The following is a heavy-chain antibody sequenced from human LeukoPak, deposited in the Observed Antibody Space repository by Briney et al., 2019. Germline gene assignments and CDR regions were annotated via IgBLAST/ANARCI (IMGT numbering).Heavy chain of an antibody. CDR2: IIPIFGTA. CDR1: GGTFSSYA. J-gene: IGHJ6*03. D-gene: IGHD2-2*02. CDR3: ATTRQPDCSSTSCYTGYYYYMDV. V-gene: IGHV1-69*05. Sequence: SVKVSCKASGGTFSSYAISWVRQAPGQGLEWMGGIIPIFGTAYYAQKFQGRVTITTDESTSTAYMELSSLRSEDTAVYYCATTRQPDCSSTSCYTGYYYYMDVWGKGTTVTVSS.